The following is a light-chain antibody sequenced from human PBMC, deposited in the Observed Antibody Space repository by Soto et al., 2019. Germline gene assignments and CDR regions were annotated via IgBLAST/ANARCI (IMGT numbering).Light chain of an antibody. CDR1: QTITSW. CDR3: QHYNSYSEA. CDR2: KAS. V-gene: IGKV1-5*03. J-gene: IGKJ1*01. Sequence: DIQMTQSPSTLSGSVGHRVTITCRASQTITSWLAWYQQKPGKAHKLLIYKASTLKSGVPSRFSGSGSGTEYTLTISSLQPDDFATYYCQHYNSYSEAFGQGTKVDIK.